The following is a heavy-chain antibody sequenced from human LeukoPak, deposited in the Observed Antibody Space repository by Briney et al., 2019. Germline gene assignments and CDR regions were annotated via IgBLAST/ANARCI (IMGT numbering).Heavy chain of an antibody. Sequence: ASVKVSCKASGYTFTGYYMHWVRQAPGQGLEWMGWINPNSGGTNYAQKFQGWVTMTRDTSISTAYMELSSLRSEDTAVYYCARGPHFTPYYFDYWGQGTLVTVSS. CDR2: INPNSGGT. V-gene: IGHV1-2*04. CDR1: GYTFTGYY. D-gene: IGHD3-3*02. CDR3: ARGPHFTPYYFDY. J-gene: IGHJ4*02.